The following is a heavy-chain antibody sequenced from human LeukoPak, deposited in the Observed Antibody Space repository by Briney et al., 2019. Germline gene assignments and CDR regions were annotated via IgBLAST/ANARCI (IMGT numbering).Heavy chain of an antibody. Sequence: GESLRISCKGSGYSFTTYWIAWVRQMPGKGLEWMGIIYPGDSETRYSPSFQGQVTISADKSISTAYLQWCSLKASDTAMYYCARPGMEGATTDAFDIWGQGTMVTVSS. D-gene: IGHD1-26*01. V-gene: IGHV5-51*01. CDR1: GYSFTTYW. CDR3: ARPGMEGATTDAFDI. J-gene: IGHJ3*02. CDR2: IYPGDSET.